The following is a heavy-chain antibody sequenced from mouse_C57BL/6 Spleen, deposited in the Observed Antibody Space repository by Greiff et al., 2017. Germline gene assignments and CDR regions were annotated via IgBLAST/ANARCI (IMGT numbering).Heavy chain of an antibody. CDR2: IYPGSGST. Sequence: VQLQQPGAELVKPGASVKMSCKASGYTFTSYWITWVKQRPGQGLEWIGDIYPGSGSTNYNEKFKSKATLTVDTSSSTAYMQLSSLTSEDSAVYYCASHYYGSSYRFDDWGQGTTLTVSS. D-gene: IGHD1-1*01. J-gene: IGHJ2*01. V-gene: IGHV1-55*01. CDR1: GYTFTSYW. CDR3: ASHYYGSSYRFDD.